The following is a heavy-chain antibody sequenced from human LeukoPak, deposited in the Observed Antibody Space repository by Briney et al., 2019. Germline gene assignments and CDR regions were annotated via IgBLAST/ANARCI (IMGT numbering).Heavy chain of an antibody. CDR2: ITGSGGGT. J-gene: IGHJ6*02. Sequence: GGSLRLSCAASGFTVSSNYLNWVRQAPGTGLEWVAVITGSGGGTYYADSVKGRFTISRDNSKNTVFLQMNSLRAEDTAIYFCAKDGRWQQVEVETNYHYYAMDVWGQGTTVTVSS. V-gene: IGHV3-53*01. CDR1: GFTVSSNY. CDR3: AKDGRWQQVEVETNYHYYAMDV. D-gene: IGHD6-13*01.